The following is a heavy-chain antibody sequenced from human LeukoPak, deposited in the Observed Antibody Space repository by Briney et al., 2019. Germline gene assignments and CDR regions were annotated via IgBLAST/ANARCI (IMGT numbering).Heavy chain of an antibody. J-gene: IGHJ5*02. V-gene: IGHV1-24*01. CDR3: ARNWNYVPDGFDP. CDR1: GYTLTELS. CDR2: FDPEDGET. Sequence: ASVKVSCKVSGYTLTELSMHWVRQAPGKGLEWMGGFDPEDGETIYAQKFQGRVTITTDESTSTAYMELSSLRSEDTAVYYCARNWNYVPDGFDPWGQGTLVTVSS. D-gene: IGHD1-7*01.